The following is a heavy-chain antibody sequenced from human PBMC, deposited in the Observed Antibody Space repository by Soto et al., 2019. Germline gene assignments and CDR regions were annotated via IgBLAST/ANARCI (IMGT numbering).Heavy chain of an antibody. V-gene: IGHV1-69*02. CDR1: GGTFSSYT. CDR3: ARGWDGYHQNYFDY. D-gene: IGHD5-12*01. CDR2: IIPILGIA. Sequence: QVQLVQSGAEVKKPGSSVKVSCKASGGTFSSYTISWVRQAPGQGLEWMGRIIPILGIANYAQKFQGRVTITVAKSTSPADRQLSSLRSEDTAVYYCARGWDGYHQNYFDYWVLGTLVTVSS. J-gene: IGHJ4*02.